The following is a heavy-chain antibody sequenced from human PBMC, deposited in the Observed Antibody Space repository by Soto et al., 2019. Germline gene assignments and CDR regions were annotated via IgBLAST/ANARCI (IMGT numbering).Heavy chain of an antibody. CDR2: TYYRYRWYN. CDR1: GDSVSSNSAA. J-gene: IGHJ6*03. V-gene: IGHV6-1*01. D-gene: IGHD1-7*01. Sequence: QVQLQESGPGLVKPSQTLSLTCAISGDSVSSNSAAWNWIRQSPSRGLEWLGRTYYRYRWYNDYAVPVRSRITVNADKSKNQFSLQLTSVTPEDTAVYYCAGTTSYQWYYMDVWGKGTTVTVSS. CDR3: AGTTSYQWYYMDV.